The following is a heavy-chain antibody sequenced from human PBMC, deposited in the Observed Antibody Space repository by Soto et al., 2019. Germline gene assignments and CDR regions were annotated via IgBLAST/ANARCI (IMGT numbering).Heavy chain of an antibody. D-gene: IGHD6-19*01. V-gene: IGHV3-53*01. CDR2: IYSGGST. CDR3: ARSRARGSGWARGFDP. J-gene: IGHJ5*02. Sequence: GGSLRLSCAASGFTVSSNYMSWVRQAPGKGLEWVSVIYSGGSTYYADSVKGRFTISRDNSKNTLYLQMNSLRAEDTAVYYCARSRARGSGWARGFDPWGQGTLVTVSS. CDR1: GFTVSSNY.